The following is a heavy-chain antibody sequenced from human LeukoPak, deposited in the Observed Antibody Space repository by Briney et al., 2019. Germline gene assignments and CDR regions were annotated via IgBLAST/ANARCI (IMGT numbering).Heavy chain of an antibody. Sequence: PGGSLRLSCAASGFTFSNYAMSWVRQPPGRGLEWVSTTSDSGSSTYYADSVKGRFTTSRDNYRNTLYLQMNSLKTEDTAVYYCTTSPYGSGSYYNIDYWGQGTLVTVSS. CDR2: TSDSGSST. J-gene: IGHJ4*02. V-gene: IGHV3-23*01. CDR1: GFTFSNYA. D-gene: IGHD3-10*01. CDR3: TTSPYGSGSYYNIDY.